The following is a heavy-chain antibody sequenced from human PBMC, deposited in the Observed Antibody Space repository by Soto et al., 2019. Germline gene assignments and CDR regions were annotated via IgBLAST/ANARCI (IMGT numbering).Heavy chain of an antibody. CDR1: GGTFSSYA. Sequence: QVQLVQSGAEVKKPGSSVKVSCKASGGTFSSYAISWVRQAPGQGLEWMGGIIPIFGTANYAQKFQGRVTITADESTSTAYMEPSSLRSEDTAVYYCGGDYYDSSGYFRNYGMDVWGQGTTVTVSS. D-gene: IGHD3-22*01. CDR2: IIPIFGTA. V-gene: IGHV1-69*01. J-gene: IGHJ6*02. CDR3: GGDYYDSSGYFRNYGMDV.